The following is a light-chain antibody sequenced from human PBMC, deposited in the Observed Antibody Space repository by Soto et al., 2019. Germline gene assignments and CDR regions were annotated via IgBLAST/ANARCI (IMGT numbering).Light chain of an antibody. CDR3: AAWDDSLNVVV. V-gene: IGLV1-36*01. J-gene: IGLJ2*01. CDR1: SSNIGNNA. Sequence: QSVLTQPPSVSEAPRQRVTISCSGSSSNIGNNAVNWYQQLPGKAPKLLIYYDDLLPSGVSDRFSGSKSGTSASLAISGLEFAHESDYYWAAWDDSLNVVVFGGRTQLTAL. CDR2: YDD.